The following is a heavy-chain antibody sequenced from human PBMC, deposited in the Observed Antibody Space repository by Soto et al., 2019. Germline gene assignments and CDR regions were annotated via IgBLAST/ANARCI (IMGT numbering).Heavy chain of an antibody. J-gene: IGHJ4*02. CDR2: IYTSGST. CDR3: ARTYSSGWYARGPHFDY. V-gene: IGHV4-4*07. Sequence: PSETLSLTCTVSGGSISSYYWSWIWQPAGKGLEWIGRIYTSGSTNYNPSLKSRVTMSVDTSKNQFSLKLSSVTAADTAVYYCARTYSSGWYARGPHFDYWGQGTLVTVSS. D-gene: IGHD6-19*01. CDR1: GGSISSYY.